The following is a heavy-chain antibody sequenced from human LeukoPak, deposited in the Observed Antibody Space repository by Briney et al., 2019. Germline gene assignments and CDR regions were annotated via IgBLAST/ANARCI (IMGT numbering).Heavy chain of an antibody. V-gene: IGHV4-4*02. Sequence: PSGTLSLTCAVSGGSISSSNWWSWVRQPPGKGLEWIGEIYHGGSTNYNPSLKSRVTISVDKSKNQFSLKLNSVTAADTAVYYCARVPKAIDSSSWYSWGQGTLVTVSS. D-gene: IGHD6-13*01. CDR2: IYHGGST. CDR1: GGSISSSNW. J-gene: IGHJ4*02. CDR3: ARVPKAIDSSSWYS.